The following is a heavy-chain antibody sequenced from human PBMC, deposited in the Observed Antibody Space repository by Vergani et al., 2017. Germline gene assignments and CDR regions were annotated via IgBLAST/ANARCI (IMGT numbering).Heavy chain of an antibody. CDR3: ARFRTPRQPPLFAAFDI. Sequence: QVQLVQSGAEVKKPGASVKVSCKASGYTFTSYYMHWVRQAPGQGLEWMGIINPSGGSTSYAQKFQGRVTITADESTSTAYMGLSSLRSEDTAVYYCARFRTPRQPPLFAAFDIWVQGTMVTVSS. CDR1: GYTFTSYY. V-gene: IGHV1-46*01. J-gene: IGHJ3*02. CDR2: INPSGGST. D-gene: IGHD3-3*01.